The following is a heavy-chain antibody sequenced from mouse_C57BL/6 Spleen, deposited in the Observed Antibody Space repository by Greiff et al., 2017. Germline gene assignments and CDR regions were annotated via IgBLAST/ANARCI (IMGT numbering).Heavy chain of an antibody. CDR3: ARASLYFDY. Sequence: EVQVVESGPGMVKPSQSLSLTCTVTGYSITSGYDWHWIRHFPGNKLEWMGYISYSGSTNYNQSLKSRISITHDTSKNHFFLKLNSVTTEDTATYYCARASLYFDYWGQGTTLTVSS. J-gene: IGHJ2*01. V-gene: IGHV3-1*01. CDR2: ISYSGST. CDR1: GYSITSGYD.